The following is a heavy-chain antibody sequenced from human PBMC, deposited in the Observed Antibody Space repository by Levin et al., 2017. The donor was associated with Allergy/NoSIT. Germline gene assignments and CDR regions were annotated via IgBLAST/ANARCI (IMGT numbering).Heavy chain of an antibody. CDR2: INPSGGST. CDR1: GYTFTSYY. D-gene: IGHD2-15*01. V-gene: IGHV1-46*01. CDR3: ASTHCSGGSCYSSLLDY. Sequence: ASVKVSCKASGYTFTSYYMHWVRQAPGQGLEWMGIINPSGGSTSYAQKFQGRVTMTRDTSTSTVYMELSSLRSEDTAVYYCASTHCSGGSCYSSLLDYWGQGTLVSVSS. J-gene: IGHJ4*02.